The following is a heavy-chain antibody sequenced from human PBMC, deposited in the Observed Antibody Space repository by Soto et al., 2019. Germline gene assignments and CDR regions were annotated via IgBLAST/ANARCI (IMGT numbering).Heavy chain of an antibody. CDR3: ARDPPYSSGWDAGFDP. D-gene: IGHD6-19*01. Sequence: QVQLVQSGAEVKKPGASVKVSCKASGYTFTSYGISWVRQAPGQGLEWRGWISAYNGNTNYAQELLGRVTMTTDTSTSTCYMELRSLGSDVTAVYYCARDPPYSSGWDAGFDPWGQGTLVTVSS. CDR1: GYTFTSYG. V-gene: IGHV1-18*01. CDR2: ISAYNGNT. J-gene: IGHJ5*02.